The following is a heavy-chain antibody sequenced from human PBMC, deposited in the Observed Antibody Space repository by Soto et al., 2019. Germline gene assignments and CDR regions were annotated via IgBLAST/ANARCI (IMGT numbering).Heavy chain of an antibody. CDR2: IIGNGDTA. J-gene: IGHJ4*02. Sequence: EVQLLEAGGGLVQPWGSLRLSCAASGFSFTNYGMSWVRQAPGKGLEWLSAIIGNGDTAYYADSVRGRFTISRDNSKNTLYLQLDDLGAEDTAIYYCAKDYDYGDSLPFDYWGQGTLVTVSS. V-gene: IGHV3-23*01. CDR1: GFSFTNYG. CDR3: AKDYDYGDSLPFDY. D-gene: IGHD4-17*01.